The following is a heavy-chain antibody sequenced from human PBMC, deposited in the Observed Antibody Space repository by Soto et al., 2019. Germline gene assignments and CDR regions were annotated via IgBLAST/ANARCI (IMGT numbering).Heavy chain of an antibody. J-gene: IGHJ6*03. V-gene: IGHV1-8*01. CDR1: GYTFTSYD. CDR2: MNPNSGNT. Sequence: ASVKVSCKASGYTFTSYDINWVRQATGQGLEWMGWMNPNSGNTGYAQKFQGRVTMTRNTSISTAYMELSSLRSEDTAVYYCARSRITIFGVVIEDYYMDVWGKGTTVTVS. CDR3: ARSRITIFGVVIEDYYMDV. D-gene: IGHD3-3*01.